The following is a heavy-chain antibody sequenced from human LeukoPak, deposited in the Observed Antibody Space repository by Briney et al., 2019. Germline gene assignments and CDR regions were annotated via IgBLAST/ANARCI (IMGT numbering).Heavy chain of an antibody. CDR2: IRYDGSNK. J-gene: IGHJ6*03. CDR3: AKDSLSYNYYYYYMDV. V-gene: IGHV3-30*02. CDR1: GFTFSSYG. D-gene: IGHD5-18*01. Sequence: GGSLRLSCAASGFTFSSYGMHWVRQAPGKGLEGVAFIRYDGSNKYYADSVKGRFTISRDNSKNTLYLQMNSLRAEDTAVYYCAKDSLSYNYYYYYMDVWGKGTTVTVSS.